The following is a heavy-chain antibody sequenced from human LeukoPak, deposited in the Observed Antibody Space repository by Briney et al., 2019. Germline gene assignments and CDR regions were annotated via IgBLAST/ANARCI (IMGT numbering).Heavy chain of an antibody. V-gene: IGHV3-23*01. D-gene: IGHD2-8*01. J-gene: IGHJ4*02. CDR2: ISTSGGST. CDR1: GFTFSSYG. Sequence: GGSLRLSCAASGFTFSSYGMSWVRQAPGKGLEWVSAISTSGGSTNYEDSVKGRFTISRDNSKNSLYLQMNSLRAEDTAVYYCAKVFFMDYWGQGTLVTVSS. CDR3: AKVFFMDY.